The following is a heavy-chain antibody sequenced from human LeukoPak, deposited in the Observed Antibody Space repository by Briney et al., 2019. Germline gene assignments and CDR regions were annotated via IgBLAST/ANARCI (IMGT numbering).Heavy chain of an antibody. CDR1: GFTFSSYA. J-gene: IGHJ4*02. V-gene: IGHV3-64*01. CDR2: ISSNGGST. Sequence: GGSLRLSCAASGFTFSSYAMHWVCQAPGKGLEYVSAISSNGGSTYYANSVKGRFTISRDNSKNTLYLQMGSLRAEDMAVYYCAREGGHYYDSSGYLVYWGQGTLVTVSS. D-gene: IGHD3-22*01. CDR3: AREGGHYYDSSGYLVY.